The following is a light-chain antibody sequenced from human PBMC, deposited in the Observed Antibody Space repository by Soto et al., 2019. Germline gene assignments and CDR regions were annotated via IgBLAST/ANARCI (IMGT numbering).Light chain of an antibody. CDR1: QSISSS. CDR2: GAS. Sequence: EIVLRQSPGNLSLSPGERATLSCRASQSISSSLAWYQQKPGQAPRLLIYGASSRATGIPDRFSGSGSGTDFTLTISRLDPEDFAVYFCQQYGSSPRTVGQGTKVDIK. V-gene: IGKV3-20*01. J-gene: IGKJ1*01. CDR3: QQYGSSPRT.